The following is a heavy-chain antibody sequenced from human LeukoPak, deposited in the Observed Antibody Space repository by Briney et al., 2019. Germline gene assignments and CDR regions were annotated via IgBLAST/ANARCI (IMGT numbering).Heavy chain of an antibody. Sequence: PSETLSLTCTVSGGSISSYYWSWIRQPPGKGLEWIGYIYYSGSTYYNPSLKSRVTISVDTSKNQFSLKLSSVTAADTAVYYCARGAKLDYWGQGTLVTVSS. J-gene: IGHJ4*02. D-gene: IGHD4/OR15-4a*01. CDR1: GGSISSYY. CDR3: ARGAKLDY. CDR2: IYYSGST. V-gene: IGHV4-59*06.